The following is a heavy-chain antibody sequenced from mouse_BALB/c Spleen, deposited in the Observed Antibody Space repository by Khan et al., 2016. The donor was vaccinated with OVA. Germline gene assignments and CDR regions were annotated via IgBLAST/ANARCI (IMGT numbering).Heavy chain of an antibody. CDR2: IYPGPDNT. CDR1: GYIFTSYW. J-gene: IGHJ2*01. Sequence: VQLQQSGAELVRPGASVKLSCKTSGYIFTSYWIHWVKQRSGQGLEWIARIYPGPDNTYYNEKLKDKATLTADKSSSTAYMQLRSLKSEDSAVYFGAREEALYYFDYWGQGTTLTVSS. D-gene: IGHD3-2*02. V-gene: IGHV1S132*01. CDR3: AREEALYYFDY.